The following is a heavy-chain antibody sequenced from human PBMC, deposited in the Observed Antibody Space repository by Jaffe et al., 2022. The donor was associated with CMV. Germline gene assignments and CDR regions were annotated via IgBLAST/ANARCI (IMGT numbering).Heavy chain of an antibody. CDR2: ISYDGSNK. J-gene: IGHJ6*02. Sequence: QVQLVESGGGVVQPGRSLRLSCAASGFTFSSYGMHWVRQAPGKGLEWVAVISYDGSNKYYADSVKGRFTISRDNSKNTLYLQMNSLRAEDTAVYYCAKASGSYLYYYYGMDVWGQGTTVTVSS. CDR3: AKASGSYLYYYYGMDV. D-gene: IGHD1-26*01. V-gene: IGHV3-30*18. CDR1: GFTFSSYG.